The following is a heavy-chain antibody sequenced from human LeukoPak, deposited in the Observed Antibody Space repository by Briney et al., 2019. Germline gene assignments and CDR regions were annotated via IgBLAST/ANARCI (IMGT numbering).Heavy chain of an antibody. V-gene: IGHV3-64D*06. Sequence: PGGSLRLSCSASGFTFSSYAMHWVRQAPGKGLEYVSAISSNGGSTYYADSVKGRFTISRDNSKNTLYLQMSSLRAEDTAVYYCVKERVSDAFDIWGQGIMVTVSS. CDR2: ISSNGGST. CDR3: VKERVSDAFDI. CDR1: GFTFSSYA. J-gene: IGHJ3*02. D-gene: IGHD3-10*01.